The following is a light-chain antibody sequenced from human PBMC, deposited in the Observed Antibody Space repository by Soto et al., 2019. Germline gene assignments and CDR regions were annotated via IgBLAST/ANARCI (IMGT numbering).Light chain of an antibody. V-gene: IGKV3-20*01. J-gene: IGKJ4*02. Sequence: DIVLTQSPGTLSLPPGDRAALSCGASQSLSNNFLARYQQKPGQAPRLLISGASSRATGIPDRFSGSGSGTDFTLTITRVEPEDFAVYYCQQYATSPLTFGGGTKVEI. CDR3: QQYATSPLT. CDR1: QSLSNNF. CDR2: GAS.